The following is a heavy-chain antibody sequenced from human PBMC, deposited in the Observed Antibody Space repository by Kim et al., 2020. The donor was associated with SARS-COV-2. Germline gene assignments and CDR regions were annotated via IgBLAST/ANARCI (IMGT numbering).Heavy chain of an antibody. J-gene: IGHJ6*04. V-gene: IGHV1-2*02. CDR3: ARDKCSSTSGYSLMSV. Sequence: ASVKVSCQASGYTFTGFHVHWVRQAPGKGLEWLGWINPDTGDSISAQKFQGRVTMTRDIAISTVYMELSGLRSDDAAVYYCARDKCSSTSGYSLMSVWGKGTTVTVSS. D-gene: IGHD2-2*01. CDR2: INPDTGDS. CDR1: GYTFTGFH.